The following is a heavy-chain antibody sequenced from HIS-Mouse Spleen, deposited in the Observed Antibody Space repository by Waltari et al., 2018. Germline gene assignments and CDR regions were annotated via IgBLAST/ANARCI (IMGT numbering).Heavy chain of an antibody. Sequence: EVQLVETGGGLIQPGGSLRLSCAASGFTVSSNYMSWSRRAPGKGLEWVSVIYSGGSTYYADSVKGRFTISRDNSKNTLYLQMNSLRAEDTAVYYCARHYYYGSGSYYFDYWGQGTLVTVSS. J-gene: IGHJ4*02. CDR3: ARHYYYGSGSYYFDY. CDR1: GFTVSSNY. D-gene: IGHD3-10*01. V-gene: IGHV3-53*02. CDR2: IYSGGST.